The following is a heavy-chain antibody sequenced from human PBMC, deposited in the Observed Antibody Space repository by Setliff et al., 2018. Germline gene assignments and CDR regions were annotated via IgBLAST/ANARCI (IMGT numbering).Heavy chain of an antibody. CDR1: GVSINSLTW. V-gene: IGHV4-4*02. J-gene: IGHJ4*02. CDR2: IYHSGSI. Sequence: PSETLSLTCAVSGVSINSLTWWSWVRQPPGKGLEWIGEIYHSGSINYNPSLKSRVTMSVDKSKNQFSPKLTSVTAADTAVYYCARHLADHLDRPFDNWGQGTLVTVSS. CDR3: ARHLADHLDRPFDN. D-gene: IGHD3-3*02.